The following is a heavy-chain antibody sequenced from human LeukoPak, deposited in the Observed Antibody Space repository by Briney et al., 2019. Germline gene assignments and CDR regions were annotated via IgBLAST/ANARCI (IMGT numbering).Heavy chain of an antibody. CDR2: IGTASDT. D-gene: IGHD1-1*01. CDR1: GSTFSSFD. J-gene: IGHJ6*03. V-gene: IGHV3-13*01. Sequence: GGSLRLSCAASGSTFSSFDMHWVRQPTGQGLEWVSTIGTASDTYYPGSVEGRFTLSRDNAKTSLYRQMNSLTAGDTAVYYCARGPPRGKYYYMDVWGKGTTVTVSS. CDR3: ARGPPRGKYYYMDV.